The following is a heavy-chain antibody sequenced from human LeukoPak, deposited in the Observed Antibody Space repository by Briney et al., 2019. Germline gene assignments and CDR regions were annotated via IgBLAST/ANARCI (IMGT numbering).Heavy chain of an antibody. J-gene: IGHJ4*02. D-gene: IGHD1-26*01. Sequence: GGSLRLSCAASGFTFSSYGMHWVRQAPGKGLEWVAFIRYDGSNKYYADSVKGRYTISRDNSKNTLYLQMNSLRPEDTAVYYCAKSLGATRGYFEHWGQGTLVTVSS. CDR3: AKSLGATRGYFEH. CDR2: IRYDGSNK. V-gene: IGHV3-30*02. CDR1: GFTFSSYG.